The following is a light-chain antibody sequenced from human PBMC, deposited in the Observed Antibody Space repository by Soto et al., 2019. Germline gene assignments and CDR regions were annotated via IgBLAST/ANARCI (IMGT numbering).Light chain of an antibody. CDR3: AAWDYRMIGRV. J-gene: IGLJ2*01. CDR1: TANIGKNY. V-gene: IGLV1-47*02. CDR2: SDN. Sequence: QSVLTQPPSASGTPGQRVTISFSGNTANIGKNYVYWYQQFPGTAPKLLIYSDNQRPSGVPDRFSVSKSDTSVSLAISGLRSEDEAVYYCAAWDYRMIGRVFGGGTKLTVL.